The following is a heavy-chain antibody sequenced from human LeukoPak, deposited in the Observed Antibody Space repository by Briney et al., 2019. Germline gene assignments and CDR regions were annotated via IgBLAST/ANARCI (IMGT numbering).Heavy chain of an antibody. D-gene: IGHD3-3*01. V-gene: IGHV3-33*06. Sequence: GGSLRLSWAASGFTFNTHGMHWVRQAPGKGLEWVAAIWFDGSVKHYSDAVEGRFTISRDNSLNTLYLQMNSLRVEDTAIYYCAKDTAVQFLEPAFWGQGTLVTVSS. CDR3: AKDTAVQFLEPAF. CDR2: IWFDGSVK. CDR1: GFTFNTHG. J-gene: IGHJ4*02.